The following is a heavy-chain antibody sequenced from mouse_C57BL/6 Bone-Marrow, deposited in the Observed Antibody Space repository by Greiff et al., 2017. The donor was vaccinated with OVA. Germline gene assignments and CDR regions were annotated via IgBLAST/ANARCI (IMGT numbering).Heavy chain of an antibody. D-gene: IGHD2-3*01. Sequence: QVQLKQSGAELVKPGASVKISCKASGYAFSSYWMNWVKQRPGKGLEWIGQIYPGDGDTNYNGKFKGKATLTADKSSSTAYMQLSSLTSEDSAVYYCARGDGYLFWYFDVWGTGTTVTVSS. CDR3: ARGDGYLFWYFDV. J-gene: IGHJ1*03. CDR2: IYPGDGDT. V-gene: IGHV1-80*01. CDR1: GYAFSSYW.